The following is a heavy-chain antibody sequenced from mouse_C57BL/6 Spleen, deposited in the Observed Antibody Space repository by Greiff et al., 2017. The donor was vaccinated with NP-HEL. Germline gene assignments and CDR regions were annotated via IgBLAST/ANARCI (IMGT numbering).Heavy chain of an antibody. J-gene: IGHJ1*03. CDR1: GFNIKNTY. Sequence: VQLQQSVAELVRPGASVKLSCTASGFNIKNTYMHWVKQRPEQGLEWIGRIDPANGNTKYAPKFQGKATITADTSSNTAYLQLSSLTSEDTAIYYCARSYYYGSSPLYWYFDVWGTGTTVTVSS. CDR3: ARSYYYGSSPLYWYFDV. D-gene: IGHD1-1*01. CDR2: IDPANGNT. V-gene: IGHV14-3*01.